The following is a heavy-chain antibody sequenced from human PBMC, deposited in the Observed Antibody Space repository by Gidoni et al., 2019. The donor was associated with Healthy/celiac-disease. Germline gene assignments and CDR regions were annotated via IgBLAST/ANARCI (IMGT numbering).Heavy chain of an antibody. CDR2: IIPILGIA. V-gene: IGHV1-69*04. CDR3: ARGIEYSSSSSGYYYYYYMDV. Sequence: GRQAPGQGLEWMGRIIPILGIANYAQKFQGRVTITADKSTSTAYMELSSLRSEDTAVYYCARGIEYSSSSSGYYYYYYMDVWGKGTTVTVSS. J-gene: IGHJ6*03. D-gene: IGHD6-6*01.